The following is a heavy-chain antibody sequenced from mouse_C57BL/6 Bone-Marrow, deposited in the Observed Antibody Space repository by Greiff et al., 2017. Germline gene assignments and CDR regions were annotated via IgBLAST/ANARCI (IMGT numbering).Heavy chain of an antibody. V-gene: IGHV1-47*01. CDR2: FHPSHVDT. D-gene: IGHD5-1*01. J-gene: IGHJ2*01. Sequence: QVQLQQSGAELVKPGASVTMSCKASGYTFPTYPLEWMKQNHGKSLAWIGNFHPSHVDTKYNEKFKGKATLTVEKSSTTVYLALSRLTSDLSAFYYCARSSTFFYYFHYWGQGTPLSVSS. CDR3: ARSSTFFYYFHY. CDR1: GYTFPTYP.